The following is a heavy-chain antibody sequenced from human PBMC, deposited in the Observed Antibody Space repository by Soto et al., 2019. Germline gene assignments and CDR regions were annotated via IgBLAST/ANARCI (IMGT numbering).Heavy chain of an antibody. J-gene: IGHJ4*02. V-gene: IGHV4-39*01. Sequence: SETLSLTCTVSGGSVTNSSYYWGWIRQSPGKGLEWIGSVYYRGRSYSKSSVKSRVTISVDTSKNRFSLSLNSVTASDTAVYFCVSQRTTVPTQAYFDYWGPGALVTSPQ. D-gene: IGHD4-17*01. CDR1: GGSVTNSSYY. CDR3: VSQRTTVPTQAYFDY. CDR2: VYYRGRS.